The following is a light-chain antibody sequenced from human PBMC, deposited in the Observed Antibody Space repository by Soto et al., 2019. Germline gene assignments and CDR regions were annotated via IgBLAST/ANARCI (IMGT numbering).Light chain of an antibody. CDR2: GAS. CDR3: QQYYDWPRT. Sequence: ETVMTQSPATLSVSPGERVTLSCRASQGVGSNLAWYQPKPGQAPRILIFGASSRATGIPATFSGSGFGTEFTLTISSLQSEDSAVYYCQQYYDWPRTFGQGTKVEIK. CDR1: QGVGSN. V-gene: IGKV3-15*01. J-gene: IGKJ1*01.